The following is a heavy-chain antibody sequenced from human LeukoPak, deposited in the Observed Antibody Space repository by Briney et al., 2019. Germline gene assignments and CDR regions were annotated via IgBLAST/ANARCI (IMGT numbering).Heavy chain of an antibody. CDR2: IIPIFGTA. CDR3: AVQDNLYYYYYYGMDV. Sequence: SAKVSCKASGYTSTNFDINWVRQATGQGFEWMGGIIPIFGTANYAQKFQGRVTITADKSTSTAYMELSSLRSEDTAVYYCAVQDNLYYYYYYGMDVWGKGTTVTVSS. J-gene: IGHJ6*04. D-gene: IGHD1-1*01. V-gene: IGHV1-69*06. CDR1: GYTSTNFD.